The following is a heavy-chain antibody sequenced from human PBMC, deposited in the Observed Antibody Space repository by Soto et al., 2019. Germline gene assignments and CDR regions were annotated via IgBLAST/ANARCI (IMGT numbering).Heavy chain of an antibody. CDR1: GYTFTSYD. J-gene: IGHJ6*02. Sequence: ASVKVSCKASGYTFTSYDINWVRQAPGQGLQWMGWISAYNGNTNYAQNFQGRVTMTIDTSTSTAYMEVRSLRSDDTAVYYCAKNGQPPYYYYGLDVWGQGTKVTVSS. CDR2: ISAYNGNT. V-gene: IGHV1-18*01. CDR3: AKNGQPPYYYYGLDV. D-gene: IGHD2-8*01.